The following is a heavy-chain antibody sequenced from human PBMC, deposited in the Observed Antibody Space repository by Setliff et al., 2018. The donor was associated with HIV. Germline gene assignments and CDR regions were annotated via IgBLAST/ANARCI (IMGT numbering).Heavy chain of an antibody. CDR1: GFTFSSYS. V-gene: IGHV3-23*01. CDR3: AADVRWPKDAFAF. CDR2: IGSGGDT. D-gene: IGHD3-10*02. J-gene: IGHJ3*01. Sequence: GSLRLSCAASGFTFSSYSMNWVRQAPGKGLEWISAIGSGGDTYYADSVKGRFTISRDQSRSTLYLQMNSLRADDTAVYYCAADVRWPKDAFAFWGQGTMVTVSS.